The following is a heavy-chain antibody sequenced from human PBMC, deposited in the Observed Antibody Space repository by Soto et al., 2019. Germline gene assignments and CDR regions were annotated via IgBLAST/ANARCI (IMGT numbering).Heavy chain of an antibody. V-gene: IGHV4-39*01. CDR1: GVSITTTSYY. CDR2: VYFSGTT. J-gene: IGHJ4*02. Sequence: PSETLSLTXTVSGVSITTTSYYWGWIRQPPGKGLEWIGSVYFSGTTYYNPSLKSRVTISVDTSKNHFSLRLSSVTAADTAIYYCARHGSYWGQGTLVTVSS. CDR3: ARHGSY.